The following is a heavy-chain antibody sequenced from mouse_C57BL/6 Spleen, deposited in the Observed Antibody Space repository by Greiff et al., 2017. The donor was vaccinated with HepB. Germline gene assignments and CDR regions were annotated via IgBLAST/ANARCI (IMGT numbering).Heavy chain of an antibody. CDR3: ARNYDHGYFDV. V-gene: IGHV1-82*01. Sequence: VQLQQSGPELVKPGASVKISCKASGYAFSSSWMNWVKQRPGKGLEWIGRIYPGDGDTNYNGKFKGKATLTADKSSSTAYMQLSSLTSEDSAVYFCARNYDHGYFDVWGTGTTVTVSS. D-gene: IGHD2-4*01. J-gene: IGHJ1*03. CDR1: GYAFSSSW. CDR2: IYPGDGDT.